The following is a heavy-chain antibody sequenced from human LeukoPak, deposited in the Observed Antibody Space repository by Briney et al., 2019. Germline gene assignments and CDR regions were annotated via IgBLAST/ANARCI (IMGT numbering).Heavy chain of an antibody. J-gene: IGHJ4*02. CDR1: GGSISGYY. Sequence: PSETLSLTCTVSGGSISGYYYNWIRQPPGKGLEWIGYIYYSGTAHYHPSLKSRVTISLDTSKNQFSLRLSSVTAADTAVYYCARHFSNGWSDKWGQGTLVTVS. CDR3: ARHFSNGWSDK. V-gene: IGHV4-59*08. CDR2: IYYSGTA. D-gene: IGHD6-19*01.